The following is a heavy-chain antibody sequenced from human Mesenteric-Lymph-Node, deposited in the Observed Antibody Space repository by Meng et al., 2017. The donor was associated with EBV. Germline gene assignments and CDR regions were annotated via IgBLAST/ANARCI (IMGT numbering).Heavy chain of an antibody. CDR3: TRFDWLAHH. Sequence: VHLVRHGFGVKTPGDSVNVSFRASGYTLTNYAINGVRQAPGQGLEWMGRINTNIGNSVYAQGFTGRFVFSLDTSVSTAYLQISSLKTEDTAVYYCTRFDWLAHHWGQGTLVTVSS. J-gene: IGHJ5*02. D-gene: IGHD3-9*01. CDR1: GYTLTNYA. V-gene: IGHV7-4-1*02. CDR2: INTNIGNS.